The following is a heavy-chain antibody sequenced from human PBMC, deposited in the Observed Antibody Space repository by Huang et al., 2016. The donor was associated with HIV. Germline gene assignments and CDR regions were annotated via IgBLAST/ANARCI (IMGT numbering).Heavy chain of an antibody. CDR1: GFKFDDYA. CDR3: VKDRRMRGSGWTFFDN. V-gene: IGHV3-9*01. CDR2: SSWNSGDI. D-gene: IGHD6-19*01. J-gene: IGHJ4*02. Sequence: EVQLEEFGGRLVQPGRSLRLSCATYGFKFDDYAMHWVRQVPGGGLGWVSGSSWNSGDILYADSVRGRFAIARDNAVKSLYLQMDRLRREDTALYYCVKDRRMRGSGWTFFDNWGQGTLVDVSS.